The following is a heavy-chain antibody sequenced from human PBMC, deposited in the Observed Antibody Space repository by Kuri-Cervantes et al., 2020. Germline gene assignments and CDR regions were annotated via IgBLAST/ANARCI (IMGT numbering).Heavy chain of an antibody. CDR3: AKASSGSNPRVCCFDY. Sequence: GGSLRLSCAASGFTFSSYWMTWVRQAPGKGLEWVANIKEDGSEKYYLDSVKGRFTISRDNAKNSLYLQMNSLRAEDTALYYCAKASSGSNPRVCCFDYWGQGTLVTVSS. V-gene: IGHV3-7*03. D-gene: IGHD3-22*01. CDR2: IKEDGSEK. CDR1: GFTFSSYW. J-gene: IGHJ4*02.